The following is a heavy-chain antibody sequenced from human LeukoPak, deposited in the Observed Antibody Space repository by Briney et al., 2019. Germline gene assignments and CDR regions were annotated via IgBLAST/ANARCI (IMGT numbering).Heavy chain of an antibody. CDR2: INPSGGST. CDR1: GYTFTSYY. D-gene: IGHD5-24*01. CDR3: ARDTPRATPSMTYYYMDV. J-gene: IGHJ6*03. V-gene: IGHV1-46*01. Sequence: ASVKVSCKASGYTFTSYYMHWVRQAPGQGLEWMGIINPSGGSTSYAQKFQGRVTMTRDTSTSTVYMELSSLRSEDTAVYYCARDTPRATPSMTYYYMDVWGKGTTVTISS.